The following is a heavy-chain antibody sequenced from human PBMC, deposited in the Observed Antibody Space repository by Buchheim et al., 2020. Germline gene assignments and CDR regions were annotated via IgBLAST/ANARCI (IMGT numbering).Heavy chain of an antibody. V-gene: IGHV4-59*01. CDR1: GGSISSYY. CDR3: ARGEDDYGGKRVDY. Sequence: QVQLQESGPGLVKPSETLSLTCTVSGGSISSYYWSWIRQPPGKGLEWIGYIYYSGSTNYNPSLKSRVTISVDTSKNQFSLKLSSVTAADTAVYYCARGEDDYGGKRVDYWGQGTL. D-gene: IGHD4-23*01. CDR2: IYYSGST. J-gene: IGHJ4*02.